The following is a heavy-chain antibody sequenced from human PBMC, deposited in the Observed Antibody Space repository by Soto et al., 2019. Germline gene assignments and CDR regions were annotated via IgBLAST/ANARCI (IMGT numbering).Heavy chain of an antibody. CDR3: AAGPLPYSTSVYRSFDY. Sequence: QVQLVQSGAEVKKPGASVKVSCKASGYPFTTYAMHWVRQAPGQRLEWMGWINAGYGQTKYSQKFQGRLTITRDTSASTPYLELSSLRTEDTAVYSFAAGPLPYSTSVYRSFDYWGQATLVTVPS. D-gene: IGHD2-2*01. CDR1: GYPFTTYA. J-gene: IGHJ4*02. V-gene: IGHV1-3*01. CDR2: INAGYGQT.